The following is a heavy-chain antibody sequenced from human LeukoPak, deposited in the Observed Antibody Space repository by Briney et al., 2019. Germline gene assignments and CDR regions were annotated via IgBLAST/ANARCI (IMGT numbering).Heavy chain of an antibody. D-gene: IGHD3-3*01. CDR1: GFTFSSYA. Sequence: QTGGSLRLSCAASGFTFSSYAMHWVRQAPGKGLEYVSAISSNGGSTYYANSVKGRFTISRDNSKNTLYLQMGSLRAEDMAVYYCARVYQGVAIFDGIDYWGQGTLVTVSS. CDR2: ISSNGGST. CDR3: ARVYQGVAIFDGIDY. J-gene: IGHJ4*02. V-gene: IGHV3-64*01.